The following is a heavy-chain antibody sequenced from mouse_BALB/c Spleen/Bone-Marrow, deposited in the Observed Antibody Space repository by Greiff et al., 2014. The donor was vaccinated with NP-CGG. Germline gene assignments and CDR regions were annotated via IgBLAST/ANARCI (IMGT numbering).Heavy chain of an antibody. CDR1: GYPFTDHA. Sequence: QVQLQQSDAELVKPGASVKISCKASGYPFTDHAIHWVKQKPEQGLEWIGYISPGTGSIKYNEKFKDKVTLTADKSSSTAYMQLNSLTSEDSTVYFCNYYGNTFDYWGQGTTLTVSS. J-gene: IGHJ2*01. CDR2: ISPGTGSI. CDR3: NYYGNTFDY. V-gene: IGHV1S53*02. D-gene: IGHD1-1*01.